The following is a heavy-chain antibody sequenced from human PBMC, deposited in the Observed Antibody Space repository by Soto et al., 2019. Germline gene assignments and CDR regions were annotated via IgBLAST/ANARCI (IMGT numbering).Heavy chain of an antibody. Sequence: GSAVKACCKASGGPFSAYAISWVQQAPGQGLEWMGGVIPIFGTSTYAQNFQGRVTITADESTSTAHMELSRLRSEDTAVYYCARVRVVFASSLYHHYRMSVWAHGTTVPGSS. V-gene: IGHV1-69*13. D-gene: IGHD2-15*01. J-gene: IGHJ6*02. CDR2: VIPIFGTS. CDR1: GGPFSAYA. CDR3: ARVRVVFASSLYHHYRMSV.